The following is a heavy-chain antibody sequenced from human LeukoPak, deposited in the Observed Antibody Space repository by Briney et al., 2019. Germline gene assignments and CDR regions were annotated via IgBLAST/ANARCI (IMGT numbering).Heavy chain of an antibody. D-gene: IGHD6-13*01. CDR3: VKSYSTSGDY. J-gene: IGHJ4*02. CDR1: GFTFSDYY. V-gene: IGHV3-11*01. CDR2: ISSSGNAI. Sequence: GGSLRLSCAASGFTFSDYYMTWIRQAPGKGLQWVAYISSSGNAIYYADSVRGRFTMSRGNAKKSLYLQMNSLRAEDTAVYYCVKSYSTSGDYWGQGTLVTVSS.